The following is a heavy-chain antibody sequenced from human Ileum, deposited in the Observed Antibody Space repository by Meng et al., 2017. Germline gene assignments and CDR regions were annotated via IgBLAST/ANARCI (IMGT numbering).Heavy chain of an antibody. CDR3: TTVSSSSLGY. CDR2: ISNTGSIT. Sequence: QVQLVEPGGGLAQPGGSLRLSCAASGFSFSDYFMTWIRQAPGKGLEWLSYISNTGSITYHADSVKGRFSISRDNAKNSLYLQMNSLRPEDTAVYYCTTVSSSSLGYWGQGTLVTVSS. CDR1: GFSFSDYF. J-gene: IGHJ4*02. D-gene: IGHD6-6*01. V-gene: IGHV3-11*01.